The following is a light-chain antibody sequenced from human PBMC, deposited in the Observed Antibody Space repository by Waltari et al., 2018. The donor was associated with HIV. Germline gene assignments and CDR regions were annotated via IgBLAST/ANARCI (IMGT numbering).Light chain of an antibody. V-gene: IGLV1-40*01. CDR1: RSNNGTLYG. Sequence: QSVLTQPPSVSGAPGQRVTISCSGSRSNNGTLYGLPWYQQLPGAAPKLLIYGDNNRPSGVPDRFSGSKSGTSASLAITGLQPEDEADYYCQAFDISLGGFYVFGSGTKVTVL. J-gene: IGLJ1*01. CDR2: GDN. CDR3: QAFDISLGGFYV.